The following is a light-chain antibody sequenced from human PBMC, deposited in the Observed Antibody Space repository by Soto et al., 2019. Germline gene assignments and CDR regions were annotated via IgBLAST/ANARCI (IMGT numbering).Light chain of an antibody. CDR3: HQYYSIPRT. CDR1: HSGLHSTTNNNY. J-gene: IGKJ1*01. Sequence: DIVMTQAPASLAVSMRERSTINCKSSHSGLHSTTNNNYLAWYPKQPGQPPKLLIYWASTRESAVPDRCSGSRYGTDFTLTVNSVQSGDAAVYYCHQYYSIPRTFGQGTKVDIK. CDR2: WAS. V-gene: IGKV4-1*01.